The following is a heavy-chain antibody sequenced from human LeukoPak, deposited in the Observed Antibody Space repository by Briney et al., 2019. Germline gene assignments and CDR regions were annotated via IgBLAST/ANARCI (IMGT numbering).Heavy chain of an antibody. V-gene: IGHV3-23*01. Sequence: GGSLRLSWAASGFTFSSYAMSWVRQAPGKGLEWVSAITNSGDNTYYADSVKGRFTISRDNSKNTLYLQINSLRAEDTAIYYCAKAPMEDTWYIHFDYWGQGTLVTVSS. CDR1: GFTFSSYA. CDR2: ITNSGDNT. D-gene: IGHD6-13*01. CDR3: AKAPMEDTWYIHFDY. J-gene: IGHJ4*02.